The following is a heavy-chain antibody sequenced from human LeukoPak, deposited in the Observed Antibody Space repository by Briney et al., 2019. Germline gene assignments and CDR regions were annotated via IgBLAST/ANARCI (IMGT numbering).Heavy chain of an antibody. CDR1: GFTFSSYA. J-gene: IGHJ6*02. CDR2: ISGSGGST. CDR3: AKETDQYYYYGMDV. Sequence: GGSLRLSCAASGFTFSSYAMSWVGQAPGKGLEWVSAISGSGGSTYYADSVKGRFTISRDNSKNTLYLQMNSLRAEDTAVYYCAKETDQYYYYGMDVWGQGTTVTVSS. V-gene: IGHV3-23*01.